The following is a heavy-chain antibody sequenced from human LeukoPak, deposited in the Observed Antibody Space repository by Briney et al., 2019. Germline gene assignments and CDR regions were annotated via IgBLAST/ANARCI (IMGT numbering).Heavy chain of an antibody. CDR1: GFTFSSYW. CDR3: AKEGAYPIISYDS. CDR2: IQREGNEK. V-gene: IGHV3-7*01. J-gene: IGHJ5*01. D-gene: IGHD1-14*01. Sequence: GGSLRLSCAASGFTFSSYWMNWVRQAPGKGREWVANIQREGNEKYYVDSVKGRFSISRDNAKNLLYLQMDSLRAEDRAVYYCAKEGAYPIISYDSWGQGALVTVSP.